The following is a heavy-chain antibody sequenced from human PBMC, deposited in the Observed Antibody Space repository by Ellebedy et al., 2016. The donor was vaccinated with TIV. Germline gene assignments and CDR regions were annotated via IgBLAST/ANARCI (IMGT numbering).Heavy chain of an antibody. V-gene: IGHV3-11*03. J-gene: IGHJ6*02. CDR1: GFSFSGFY. Sequence: GESLKISCSASGFSFSGFYMTWVRQAPGKGLEWIAYISNSGTYTKYADSVNGRFTVSRDNADNSLYLEMNSLRVDDTAVYYCARNLQYTKYGMDVWGQGTTVIVSS. CDR3: ARNLQYTKYGMDV. CDR2: ISNSGTYT. D-gene: IGHD5-24*01.